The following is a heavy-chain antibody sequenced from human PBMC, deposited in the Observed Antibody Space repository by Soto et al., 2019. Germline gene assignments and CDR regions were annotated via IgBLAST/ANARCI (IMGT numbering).Heavy chain of an antibody. Sequence: QVQLVQSGAEVKKPGASVKVSCKASGYTITSYYMHWVRQAPGQGLEWMGIINPSGGGTSYAQKCRVRVTMTRDTSTSTVYMELSSLRSEDTAVYYCARDLGWYNYYSGMDVWGQGTTVTVSS. CDR3: ARDLGWYNYYSGMDV. V-gene: IGHV1-46*01. J-gene: IGHJ6*02. CDR1: GYTITSYY. CDR2: INPSGGGT. D-gene: IGHD1-26*01.